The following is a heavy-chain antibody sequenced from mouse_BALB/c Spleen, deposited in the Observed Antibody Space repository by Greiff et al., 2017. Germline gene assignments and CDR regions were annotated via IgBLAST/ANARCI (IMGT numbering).Heavy chain of an antibody. CDR1: GYSFTGYY. CDR2: INPYNGAT. CDR3: ARGFHYYGSSYGYFDV. D-gene: IGHD1-1*01. J-gene: IGHJ1*01. V-gene: IGHV1-31*01. Sequence: VQLQQSGPELVKPGASVKISCKASGYSFTGYYMHWVKQSHVKSLEWIGRINPYNGATSYNQNFKDKATLTVDKSSSTAYMELHSLTSEDSAVYYCARGFHYYGSSYGYFDVWGGGTTVTVSS.